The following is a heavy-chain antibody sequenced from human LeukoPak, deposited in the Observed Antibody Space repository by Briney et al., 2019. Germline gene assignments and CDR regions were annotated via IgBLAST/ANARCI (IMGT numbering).Heavy chain of an antibody. Sequence: ASVKVSCKASGGTFSSYAISWVRQAPGQGLEWMGGIIPIFGTANYAQKFQGRVTITADESTSTAYMELSSLRSEDTAVYYCARGGAYGSGKGYYMGVWGKGTTVTVSS. V-gene: IGHV1-69*13. J-gene: IGHJ6*03. D-gene: IGHD3-10*01. CDR3: ARGGAYGSGKGYYMGV. CDR2: IIPIFGTA. CDR1: GGTFSSYA.